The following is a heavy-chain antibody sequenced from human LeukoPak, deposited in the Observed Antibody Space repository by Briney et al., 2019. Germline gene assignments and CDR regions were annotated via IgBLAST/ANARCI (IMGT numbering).Heavy chain of an antibody. Sequence: VASVKVSCTSSGYTFTSYYMHWVRQAPGQGLERMGIIHPSGGSTSYTQKFQGRVTMTRDTSTSTVYMELSSLRSEDTAVYYCARDSGGTYCSSTSCPPTLYYFDYWGQGTLVTVSS. CDR2: IHPSGGST. J-gene: IGHJ4*02. V-gene: IGHV1-46*01. CDR1: GYTFTSYY. D-gene: IGHD2-2*01. CDR3: ARDSGGTYCSSTSCPPTLYYFDY.